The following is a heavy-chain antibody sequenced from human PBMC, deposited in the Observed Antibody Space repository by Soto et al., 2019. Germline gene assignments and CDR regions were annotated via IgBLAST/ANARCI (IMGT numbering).Heavy chain of an antibody. D-gene: IGHD3-3*01. CDR3: ARDRRYDFWSGYPDPNWFDP. CDR2: IYHSGST. Sequence: QVQLQESGPGLVKPSGTLSLTCAVSGGSISSSNWWSWVRQPPGKGLEWIGEIYHSGSTNYNPSLKSRVTISVDQYKNQFPLKLSSVTAADTAVYYCARDRRYDFWSGYPDPNWFDPWGQGTLVTVSS. V-gene: IGHV4-4*02. CDR1: GGSISSSNW. J-gene: IGHJ5*02.